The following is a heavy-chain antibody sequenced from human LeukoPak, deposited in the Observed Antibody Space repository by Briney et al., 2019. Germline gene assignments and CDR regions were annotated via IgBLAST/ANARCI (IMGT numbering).Heavy chain of an antibody. Sequence: GESLKISCKGSGYSFTSYWIGWVRQMPGKGQEWMGIIYPGDSDTRYSPSFQGQVTISADKSISTAYLQWSSLKASDTAMYYCARAYSGSYYVWDYFDYWGQGTLVTVSS. CDR3: ARAYSGSYYVWDYFDY. CDR2: IYPGDSDT. J-gene: IGHJ4*02. D-gene: IGHD1-26*01. V-gene: IGHV5-51*01. CDR1: GYSFTSYW.